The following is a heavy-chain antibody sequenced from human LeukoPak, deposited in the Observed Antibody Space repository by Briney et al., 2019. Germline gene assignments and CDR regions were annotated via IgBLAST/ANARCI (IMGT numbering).Heavy chain of an antibody. CDR3: ASGGQYSSSWYSFDY. D-gene: IGHD6-13*01. CDR1: GFTFSSYV. J-gene: IGHJ4*02. Sequence: GGSLRLSCAASGFTFSSYVMNWVRQAPGKGLEWVSGISDSGGGTYYADSVKGRFTISRDNSKNTLYLQMNSLRAEDTAVYYCASGGQYSSSWYSFDYWGQGTLVTVSS. CDR2: ISDSGGGT. V-gene: IGHV3-23*01.